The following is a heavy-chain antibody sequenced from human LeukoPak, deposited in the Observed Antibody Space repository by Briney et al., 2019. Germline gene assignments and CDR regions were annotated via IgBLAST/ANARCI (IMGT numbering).Heavy chain of an antibody. J-gene: IGHJ4*02. CDR1: GGSISSSSYY. CDR2: IYYSGST. Sequence: SETLSLTCTVSGGSISSSSYYWSWIRQPPGKGLEWIGYIYYSGSTNYNPSLKSRVTISVDTSKNQFSLKLSSVTAADTAVYYCARQVPAATYFDYWGQGNLVTVSS. D-gene: IGHD2-2*01. CDR3: ARQVPAATYFDY. V-gene: IGHV4-61*05.